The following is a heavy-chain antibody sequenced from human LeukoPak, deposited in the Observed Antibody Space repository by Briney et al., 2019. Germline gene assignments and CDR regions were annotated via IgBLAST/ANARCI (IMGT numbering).Heavy chain of an antibody. Sequence: GGSLRLSCTASGFTFGDYSMNWVRQAPGKGLVWVSRINSDGSSTSYADSVKGRFTISRDNAKNTLYLQMNSLRAEDTAVYYCARDRDLFAVAGPRGWFDPWGQGTLVTVSS. CDR3: ARDRDLFAVAGPRGWFDP. CDR2: INSDGSST. V-gene: IGHV3-74*01. D-gene: IGHD6-19*01. J-gene: IGHJ5*02. CDR1: GFTFGDYS.